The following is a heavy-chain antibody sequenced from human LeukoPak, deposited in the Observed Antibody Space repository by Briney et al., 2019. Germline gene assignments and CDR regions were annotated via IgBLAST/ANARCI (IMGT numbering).Heavy chain of an antibody. CDR2: INHSGST. CDR3: ARVTVTTMGYYFDY. D-gene: IGHD4-17*01. CDR1: GGSFSDYY. V-gene: IGHV4-34*01. Sequence: SETLSLTCTVYGGSFSDYYCSWFRQSPGKGLEWIGEINHSGSTNYNPSLKSRVTISIDKSKNQFSLKLSSLTAADTAVYYCARVTVTTMGYYFDYWGQGTLVTVSS. J-gene: IGHJ4*02.